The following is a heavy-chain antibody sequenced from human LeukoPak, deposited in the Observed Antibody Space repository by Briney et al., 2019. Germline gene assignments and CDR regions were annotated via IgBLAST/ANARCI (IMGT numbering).Heavy chain of an antibody. Sequence: GGSLRLSCAASGFTFDDYAMHWVRQAPGKGLEWVSLISGDGGSTYYGDSVKGRFTISRDNSKNSLYLQMNSLRTEDTALYYCAKDIYRDSPRGWYSYWGQGTLVTVSS. D-gene: IGHD6-19*01. CDR2: ISGDGGST. V-gene: IGHV3-43*02. J-gene: IGHJ4*02. CDR1: GFTFDDYA. CDR3: AKDIYRDSPRGWYSY.